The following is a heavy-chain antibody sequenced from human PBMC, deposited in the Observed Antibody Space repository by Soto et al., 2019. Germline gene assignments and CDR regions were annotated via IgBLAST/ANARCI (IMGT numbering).Heavy chain of an antibody. Sequence: QVTLKESGPLLVRPTETLTLTCTVSGFSLTTARMGLTWIRQPPGKALEWLAHIFSNDEKSYRTSLKSRLTVSKDTSRTQVVLTMPNMDPVDTGTYYCARVRSNYYGSGTYYFEYWGQGTLVTVSS. V-gene: IGHV2-26*01. CDR2: IFSNDEK. D-gene: IGHD3-10*01. CDR3: ARVRSNYYGSGTYYFEY. J-gene: IGHJ4*02. CDR1: GFSLTTARMG.